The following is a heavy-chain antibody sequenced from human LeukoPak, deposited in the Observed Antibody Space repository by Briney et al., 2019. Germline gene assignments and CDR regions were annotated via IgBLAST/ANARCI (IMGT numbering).Heavy chain of an antibody. CDR3: ARGELFFSAFDI. V-gene: IGHV1-46*03. CDR1: GYSFTSYY. D-gene: IGHD1-7*01. J-gene: IGHJ3*02. Sequence: ASMKVSCKXSGYSFTSYYMYWVRQAPGQGLEWIGIINPIGGSTHYSQRFQGRLTMTRDTPTSTGYMGLSSLRSEDTAVYYCARGELFFSAFDIWGQGTMVIVSS. CDR2: INPIGGST.